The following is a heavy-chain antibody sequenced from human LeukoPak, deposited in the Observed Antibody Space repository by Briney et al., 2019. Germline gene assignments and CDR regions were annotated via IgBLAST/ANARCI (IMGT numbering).Heavy chain of an antibody. CDR2: INHSGST. CDR1: GGSFSGYY. V-gene: IGHV4-34*01. CDR3: TRHDYYYYYMDV. J-gene: IGHJ6*03. Sequence: SETPSLTCAVYGGSFSGYYWSWIRQPPGKGLEWIGEINHSGSTNYNPSLKSRVTISVDTSKNQFSLKLSSVTAADTAVYYCTRHDYYYYYMDVWGKGTTVTISS.